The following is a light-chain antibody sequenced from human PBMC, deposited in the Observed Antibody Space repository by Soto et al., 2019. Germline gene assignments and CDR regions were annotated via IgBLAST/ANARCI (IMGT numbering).Light chain of an antibody. CDR1: QGVSRK. V-gene: IGKV3-15*01. CDR2: GAS. Sequence: DIVMTQSPATLSVAPGERVTFSCRASQGVSRKLAWYQHKPGQAPRLLISGASTGATGIPARFSGSGSGTEFTLTISSLQSEDFAVYFCQQYNIWPQTFGQGTKVDIK. CDR3: QQYNIWPQT. J-gene: IGKJ1*01.